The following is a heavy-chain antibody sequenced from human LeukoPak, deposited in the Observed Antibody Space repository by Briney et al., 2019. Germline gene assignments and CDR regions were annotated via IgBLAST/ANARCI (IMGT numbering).Heavy chain of an antibody. CDR2: ISWNSGSI. D-gene: IGHD5-24*01. CDR3: ATSGRDGYAWSFQH. V-gene: IGHV3-9*01. CDR1: GFTFDDYA. Sequence: GRSLRLSCAASGFTFDDYAMHWVRQAPGKGLEWVSGISWNSGSIGYADSVKGRFTISRDNAKNSLYLQMNSLGAEDTALYYCATSGRDGYAWSFQHWGQGTLVTVSS. J-gene: IGHJ1*01.